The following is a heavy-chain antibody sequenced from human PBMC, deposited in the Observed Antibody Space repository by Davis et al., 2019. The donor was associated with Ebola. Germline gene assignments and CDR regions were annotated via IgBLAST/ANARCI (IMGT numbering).Heavy chain of an antibody. J-gene: IGHJ6*02. CDR3: ARDSSSPQERYYYGMDV. V-gene: IGHV4-59*01. D-gene: IGHD6-6*01. CDR2: IYYSGST. CDR1: GGSISSYY. Sequence: MPSETLSLTCTVSGGSISSYYWSWIRQPPGKGLEWIGYIYYSGSTNYNPSLKSRVTISVDTSKNQFSLKLSSVTAADTAVYYCARDSSSPQERYYYGMDVWGQGTTVTVSS.